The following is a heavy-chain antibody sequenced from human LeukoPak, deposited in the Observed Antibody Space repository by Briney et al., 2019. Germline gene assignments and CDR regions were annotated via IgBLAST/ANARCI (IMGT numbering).Heavy chain of an antibody. D-gene: IGHD2-15*01. V-gene: IGHV3-23*01. J-gene: IGHJ3*02. CDR1: GFTFSSYA. CDR3: AKSQLAYCSGGSCFDAFDI. Sequence: PGGSLRLSCEASGFTFSSYAMSWVRQAPGKGLEWVSALSHSAYTTYYADSVKGRFTISRDNSKNTLYLQMNSLRAEDTAVYYCAKSQLAYCSGGSCFDAFDIWGQGTMVTVSS. CDR2: LSHSAYTT.